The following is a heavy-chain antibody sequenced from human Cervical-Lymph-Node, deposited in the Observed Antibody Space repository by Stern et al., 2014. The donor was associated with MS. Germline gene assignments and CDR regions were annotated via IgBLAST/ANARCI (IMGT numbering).Heavy chain of an antibody. V-gene: IGHV1-69*01. Sequence: VQLGQSGAEVKKVGSSVKVSRKASGGTLSSHAISWVRQAPGQGLEWMGGIIPIFDAPNYAQKFQGRVRITSDESTNTAHMELSSLRSEDTAVYYCASGAHGMDVWGQGTAVTVSS. J-gene: IGHJ6*02. CDR2: IIPIFDAP. CDR1: GGTLSSHA. CDR3: ASGAHGMDV. D-gene: IGHD3-10*01.